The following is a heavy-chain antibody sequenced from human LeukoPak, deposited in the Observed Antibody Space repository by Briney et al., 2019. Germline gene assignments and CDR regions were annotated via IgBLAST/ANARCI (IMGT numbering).Heavy chain of an antibody. CDR3: ASDIVANSGDF. J-gene: IGHJ4*02. D-gene: IGHD5-12*01. CDR2: ITSSGLAI. Sequence: GRTLRLFCAASGFTFSDFYMSWIRQAPGKGLEWVSYITSSGLAIYYADSVPGRFTISRDNARNSLYLQMNGLRAEDTAVYYCASDIVANSGDFWGQGTLVTVSS. CDR1: GFTFSDFY. V-gene: IGHV3-11*01.